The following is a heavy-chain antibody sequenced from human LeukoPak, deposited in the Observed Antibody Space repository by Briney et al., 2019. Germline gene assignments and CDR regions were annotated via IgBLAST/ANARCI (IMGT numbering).Heavy chain of an antibody. V-gene: IGHV1-46*01. CDR2: VNPSGGST. CDR3: ARDQAYGGSYDY. Sequence: PGGSLRLSCAASGFTFSSYAMHWVRQAPGQGLEWTGIVNPSGGSTTYAQKFQGRVTMTRDTSTSTVYMELSSLRSEDTAVYYCARDQAYGGSYDYWGQGTLVTVSS. CDR1: GFTFSSYA. D-gene: IGHD4-23*01. J-gene: IGHJ4*02.